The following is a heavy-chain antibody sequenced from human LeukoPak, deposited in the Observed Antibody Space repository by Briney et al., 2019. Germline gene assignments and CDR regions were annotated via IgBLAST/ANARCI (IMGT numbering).Heavy chain of an antibody. CDR1: GFTFSNYA. J-gene: IGHJ3*02. V-gene: IGHV3-7*01. D-gene: IGHD6-13*01. Sequence: PGGSLRLSCAASGFTFSNYAMTWVRQAPGKGLEWVANIRQDGSEKYYVDSVKGRFTTSRDNAKNSLYLQMNSLRAEDTAVYYCARESIAAGVNDAFDIWGQGTMVTVSS. CDR2: IRQDGSEK. CDR3: ARESIAAGVNDAFDI.